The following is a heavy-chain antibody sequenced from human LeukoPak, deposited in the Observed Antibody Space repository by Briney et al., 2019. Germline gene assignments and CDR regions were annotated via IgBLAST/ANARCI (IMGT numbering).Heavy chain of an antibody. J-gene: IGHJ4*02. CDR2: ISLSGSTI. D-gene: IGHD4/OR15-4a*01. CDR3: ARERSFYGANLAVDY. Sequence: GGSLRLSCAASGFTFNDYYMSWIRQAPGKGLEWVSYISLSGSTIHYTDSVKGRFTISRDNARDSLFLQMNSLRAEDTAVYYCARERSFYGANLAVDYWGQGTLVTVSS. CDR1: GFTFNDYY. V-gene: IGHV3-11*01.